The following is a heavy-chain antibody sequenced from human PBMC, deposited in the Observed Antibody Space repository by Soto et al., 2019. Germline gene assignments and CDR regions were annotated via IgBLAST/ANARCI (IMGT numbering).Heavy chain of an antibody. D-gene: IGHD2-21*02. Sequence: ASVKVSCKASGGTFSSYTISCVRQAPGQGLEWMGRIIPILAIANYAQKFQGRVTITADKSTSTAYMELSSLRSEDTAVYYCARVAVVTAILRYYGMDVWGKGTTVTVS. V-gene: IGHV1-69*02. CDR3: ARVAVVTAILRYYGMDV. CDR2: IIPILAIA. J-gene: IGHJ6*04. CDR1: GGTFSSYT.